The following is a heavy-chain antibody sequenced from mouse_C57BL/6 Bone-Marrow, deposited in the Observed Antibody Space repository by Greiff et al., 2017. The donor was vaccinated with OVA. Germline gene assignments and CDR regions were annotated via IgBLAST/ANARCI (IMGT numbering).Heavy chain of an antibody. CDR1: GYTFTDYY. CDR3: ARSGYSKGGFAD. V-gene: IGHV1-19*01. Sequence: VQLQQSGPVLVKPGASVKMSCKASGYTFTDYYMNWVKQSHGKSLEWIGVINPYNGGTSYNQKFKGKATLTVDKSSSTAYMELNSLTSEDSAVYYCARSGYSKGGFADWGQGTLVTVSA. J-gene: IGHJ3*01. D-gene: IGHD2-5*01. CDR2: INPYNGGT.